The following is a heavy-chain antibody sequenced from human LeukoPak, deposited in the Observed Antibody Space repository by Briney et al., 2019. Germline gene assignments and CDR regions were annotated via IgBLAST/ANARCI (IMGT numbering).Heavy chain of an antibody. Sequence: GGSLRLSCAASGFTFRSYWLNWVCQAPGKGLEWVANIKQDGTEKYYVDSVKGRFTISRGNADNSLFLQMDSLRAEDTAIYYCTRSTSRAFDIWGQGTVVTVSS. V-gene: IGHV3-7*01. CDR2: IKQDGTEK. J-gene: IGHJ3*02. CDR1: GFTFRSYW. CDR3: TRSTSRAFDI.